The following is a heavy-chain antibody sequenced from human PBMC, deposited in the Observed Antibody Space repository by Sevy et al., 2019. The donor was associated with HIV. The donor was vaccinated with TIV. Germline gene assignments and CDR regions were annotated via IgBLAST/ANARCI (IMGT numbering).Heavy chain of an antibody. J-gene: IGHJ4*02. CDR3: AERGYSGYGYFDY. CDR1: GFTFTSSA. V-gene: IGHV1-58*01. CDR2: IVVGSGNT. D-gene: IGHD5-12*01. Sequence: ASVKVSCKASGFTFTSSAVQWVRQARGQRLEWIGWIVVGSGNTNYAQKFQERVTITRDMSTSTAYMELSSLGSEDTAVYYCAERGYSGYGYFDYWGQGTLVTVSS.